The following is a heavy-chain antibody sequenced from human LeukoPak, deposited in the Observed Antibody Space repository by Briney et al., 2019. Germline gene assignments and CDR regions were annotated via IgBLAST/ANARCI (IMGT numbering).Heavy chain of an antibody. V-gene: IGHV4-39*07. J-gene: IGHJ4*02. CDR3: TRVRQGSQSDY. CDR2: VNYRGNT. Sequence: PSETLSLTCTVSGGSITIDNYHWAWIRQPPGKGLEWIGSVNYRGNTYYNPSLESRVTISVDTSKNHFSLQLSSVTAADTAVYYCTRVRQGSQSDYWGQGTLVTVSS. CDR1: GGSITIDNYH.